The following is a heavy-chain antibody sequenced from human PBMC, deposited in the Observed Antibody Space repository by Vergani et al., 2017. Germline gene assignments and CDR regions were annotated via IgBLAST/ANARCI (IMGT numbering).Heavy chain of an antibody. J-gene: IGHJ4*02. CDR3: ARSIVSRNPPDYFDN. D-gene: IGHD1-14*01. V-gene: IGHV4-59*01. CDR1: GGSLSGYY. Sequence: QVQLQESGPGLVRPSETLSLTFTFSGGSLSGYYWNCFRHTPGEGLEWIGYVEDSGYFNYNPSLKTRVSMSSDTSNKQFSLMLSSVTVADTAVYYCARSIVSRNPPDYFDNWGQGTLVTVSS. CDR2: VEDSGYF.